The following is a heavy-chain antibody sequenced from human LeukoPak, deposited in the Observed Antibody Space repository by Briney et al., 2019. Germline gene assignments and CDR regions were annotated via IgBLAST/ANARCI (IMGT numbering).Heavy chain of an antibody. CDR1: GGSISSYY. CDR2: IYYSGST. CDR3: ARSDYGDYYDAFDI. Sequence: SETLSLTCTVSGGSISSYYWSWIRQPPGKGLEWIGYIYYSGSTNYNPSLKSRVTISVDTSKNQFSLKLSPVTAADTAVYYCARSDYGDYYDAFDIWGQGTMVTVSS. D-gene: IGHD4-17*01. V-gene: IGHV4-59*01. J-gene: IGHJ3*02.